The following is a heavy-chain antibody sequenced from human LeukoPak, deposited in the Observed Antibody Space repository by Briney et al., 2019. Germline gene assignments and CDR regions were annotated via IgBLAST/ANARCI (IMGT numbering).Heavy chain of an antibody. V-gene: IGHV3-74*01. D-gene: IGHD6-25*01. CDR2: IDRDGSRI. Sequence: GGSLRLSCAVSGFTFSSYWMHWVRQAPGKGLVWVSRIDRDGSRINYADSVKGRFTISRDNSKNTLYLQMNSLRAEDTAVYYCAKEAASLVAHFDYWGQGTLVTVSS. J-gene: IGHJ4*02. CDR1: GFTFSSYW. CDR3: AKEAASLVAHFDY.